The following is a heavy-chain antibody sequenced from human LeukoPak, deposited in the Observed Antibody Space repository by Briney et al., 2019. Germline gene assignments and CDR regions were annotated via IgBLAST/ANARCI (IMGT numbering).Heavy chain of an antibody. V-gene: IGHV3-20*04. Sequence: GGSLRLSCSASGFTFSSFAMSWVRQAPGKGLEGVSGLNWNGVSTVYADSVKGRFTISRDNAKNSLYLQMNSLRAEDTALYYCARDWFTRLRELSPDRAFDYWGQGTLVTVSS. CDR2: LNWNGVST. CDR1: GFTFSSFA. D-gene: IGHD3-16*02. J-gene: IGHJ4*02. CDR3: ARDWFTRLRELSPDRAFDY.